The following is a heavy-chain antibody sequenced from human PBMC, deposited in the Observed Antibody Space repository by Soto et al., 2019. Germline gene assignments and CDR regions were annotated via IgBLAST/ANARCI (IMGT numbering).Heavy chain of an antibody. CDR1: GFTFSSYC. CDR3: PKDTTDRLPDY. D-gene: IGHD1-26*01. CDR2: ISYDGINK. Sequence: GGSLRLSCAASGFTFSSYCIHWVRQAPCKGLEWVAVISYDGINKYYADSVKGRFTISRDNSKNTLYLQMNSLSAEDTAVYYCPKDTTDRLPDYSGQGTLLTVSP. V-gene: IGHV3-30*18. J-gene: IGHJ4*02.